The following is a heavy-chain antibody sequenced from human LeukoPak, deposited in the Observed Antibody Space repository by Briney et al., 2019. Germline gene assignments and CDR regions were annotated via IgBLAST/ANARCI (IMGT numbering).Heavy chain of an antibody. Sequence: PGGSLRLSCAASGFIFRSYAMSWVRQAPGKGLDWISTIPGSGGSTYYADSVKGRFTTSRDNSKNTVYLQMNSLRAEDTAVYYCARDLRDYYYMDVWGKGTTVTVSS. CDR1: GFIFRSYA. CDR2: IPGSGGST. V-gene: IGHV3-23*01. CDR3: ARDLRDYYYMDV. J-gene: IGHJ6*03.